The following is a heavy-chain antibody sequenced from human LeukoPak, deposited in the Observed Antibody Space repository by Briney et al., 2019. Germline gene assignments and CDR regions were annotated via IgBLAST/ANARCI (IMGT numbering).Heavy chain of an antibody. Sequence: ASVKVSCKASGGTFSSYAISWVRQAPGQGLEWMGWISAYNGNTNYAQKLQGRVTMTTDTSTSTAYMELRSLRSEDTAVYYCARTWELLSWFDPWGQGTLVTVSS. CDR3: ARTWELLSWFDP. J-gene: IGHJ5*02. CDR2: ISAYNGNT. CDR1: GGTFSSYA. D-gene: IGHD1-26*01. V-gene: IGHV1-18*01.